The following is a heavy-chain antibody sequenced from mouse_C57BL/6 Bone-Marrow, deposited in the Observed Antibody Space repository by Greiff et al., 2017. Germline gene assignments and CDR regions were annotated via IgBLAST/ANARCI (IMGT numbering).Heavy chain of an antibody. CDR3: ARDYGSSYYFDY. D-gene: IGHD1-1*01. CDR1: GFNIKDYY. J-gene: IGHJ2*01. V-gene: IGHV14-2*01. CDR2: IGPEDGET. Sequence: VQLQQSGAELVKPGASVKLSCTASGFNIKDYYMHWVKQRTEQGLEWIGRIGPEDGETKYAAKFQGKATITADTTSNTAYLQLSSLTSEDTAVYYCARDYGSSYYFDYWGQGTTLTVSS.